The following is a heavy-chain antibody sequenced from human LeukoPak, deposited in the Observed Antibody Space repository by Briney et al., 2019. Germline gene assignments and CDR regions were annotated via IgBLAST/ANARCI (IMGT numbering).Heavy chain of an antibody. CDR1: GFTFSTYA. J-gene: IGHJ4*02. D-gene: IGHD3-22*01. CDR3: ARSTYYYDSSGLFDY. Sequence: GGSLRLSCAASGFTFSTYAMNWVRQAPGKGLVWVSRINSDGSSTSYADSVKGRFTISRDNAKNTLYLQMNSLRAEDTAVYYCARSTYYYDSSGLFDYWGQGTLVTVSS. V-gene: IGHV3-74*01. CDR2: INSDGSST.